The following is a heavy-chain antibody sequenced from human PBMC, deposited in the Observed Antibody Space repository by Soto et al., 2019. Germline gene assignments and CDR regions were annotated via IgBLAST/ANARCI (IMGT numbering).Heavy chain of an antibody. CDR1: GFTFEDYA. CDR2: ISWNSGKI. Sequence: EMHLVESGGGLVQPGRSLTISCAASGFTFEDYAMHWVRQAPGKGLEWVSGISWNSGKIIYADSVKGRFTISRDNAKNSLYLQMNSLRPEDTALYYCAQMVTWDSSGDSQGGFDCWGQGTLVTVSS. CDR3: AQMVTWDSSGDSQGGFDC. D-gene: IGHD6-19*01. V-gene: IGHV3-9*01. J-gene: IGHJ4*02.